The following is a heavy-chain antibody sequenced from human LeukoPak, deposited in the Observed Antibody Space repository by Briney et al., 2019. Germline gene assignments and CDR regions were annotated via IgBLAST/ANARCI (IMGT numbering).Heavy chain of an antibody. V-gene: IGHV3-48*03. CDR1: GFTFSSYE. Sequence: WGSLRRSCAASGFTFSSYERNWVRQAPGQGLEGVSYISSSGSTIYYADSVKGRFTISRDNAKNSLYLQMNSLRAEDTAVYYCARDDYVWGSYYGMDVWGKGTTVTVSS. J-gene: IGHJ6*04. D-gene: IGHD3-16*01. CDR3: ARDDYVWGSYYGMDV. CDR2: ISSSGSTI.